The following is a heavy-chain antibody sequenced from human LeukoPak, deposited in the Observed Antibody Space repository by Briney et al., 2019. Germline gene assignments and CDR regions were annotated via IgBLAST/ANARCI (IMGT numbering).Heavy chain of an antibody. V-gene: IGHV4-38-2*02. Sequence: SEPLSLTCAVSGYHISSGYYWGWIRQPPGKGLEWIGSNHHSGSTYYNPSLKSRVTISVDTSKTQFALKLSSVTAADTAVYYCARDSLRYQPRGWFDPWGQGTLVTVSS. CDR2: NHHSGST. J-gene: IGHJ5*02. CDR3: ARDSLRYQPRGWFDP. D-gene: IGHD3-9*01. CDR1: GYHISSGYY.